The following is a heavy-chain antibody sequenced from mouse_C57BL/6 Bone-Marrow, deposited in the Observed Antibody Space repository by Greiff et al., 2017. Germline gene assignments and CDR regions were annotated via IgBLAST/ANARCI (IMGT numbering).Heavy chain of an antibody. V-gene: IGHV1-61*01. CDR2: IYPSDSET. CDR3: ARKVVASPCWYFDV. J-gene: IGHJ1*03. CDR1: GYTFTSYW. D-gene: IGHD1-1*01. Sequence: QVQLQQPGAELVRPGSSVKLSCKASGYTFTSYWMDWVKQRPGQGLEWIGNIYPSDSETHYNQKFKDKATLTVDKSSSTAYMQLSSLTSEDSAVYYCARKVVASPCWYFDVWGTGTTVTVSS.